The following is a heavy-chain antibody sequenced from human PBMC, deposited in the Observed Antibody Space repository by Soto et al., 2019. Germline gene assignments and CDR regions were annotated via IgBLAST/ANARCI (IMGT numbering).Heavy chain of an antibody. J-gene: IGHJ6*02. CDR2: IYYSGST. CDR1: GGSISSGGYY. CDR3: ARGGKTYYYGSGSYYPMNIYYYGMDV. D-gene: IGHD3-10*01. V-gene: IGHV4-31*03. Sequence: PSETLSLTCTVSGGSISSGGYYWSWIRQHPGKGLEWIGYIYYSGSTYYNPSLKSRVTISVDTSKNQFSLKLSSVTAADTAVYYCARGGKTYYYGSGSYYPMNIYYYGMDVWGQGTTVTVSS.